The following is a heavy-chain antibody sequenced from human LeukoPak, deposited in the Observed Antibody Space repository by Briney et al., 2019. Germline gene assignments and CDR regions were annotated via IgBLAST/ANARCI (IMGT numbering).Heavy chain of an antibody. J-gene: IGHJ4*02. CDR2: INPSGGST. CDR3: ARGADCSSTSCYLFDY. D-gene: IGHD2-2*01. CDR1: GYTFTSYY. V-gene: IGHV1-46*01. Sequence: ASVKVSCKASGYTFTSYYMHWVRQAPGQGLEWMGIINPSGGSTSYAQKFQGRVTMTRDTSISTAYMELSRLRSDDTAVYYCARGADCSSTSCYLFDYWGQGTLVTVSS.